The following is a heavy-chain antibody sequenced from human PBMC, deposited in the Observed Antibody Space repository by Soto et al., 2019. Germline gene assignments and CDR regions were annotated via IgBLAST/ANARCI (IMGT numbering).Heavy chain of an antibody. CDR2: INAGNGNT. J-gene: IGHJ6*03. CDR3: ARDGYSSGWYGYYYYYYMDV. Sequence: QVQLVQSGAEVKKPGASVKVSCKASGYTFTSYAMHCVRQAPGQRLEWMGWINAGNGNTKYSQKFQGRVTITRDTSASTAYMELSSLRSEDTAVYYCARDGYSSGWYGYYYYYYMDVWGKGTTVTVSS. CDR1: GYTFTSYA. D-gene: IGHD6-19*01. V-gene: IGHV1-3*01.